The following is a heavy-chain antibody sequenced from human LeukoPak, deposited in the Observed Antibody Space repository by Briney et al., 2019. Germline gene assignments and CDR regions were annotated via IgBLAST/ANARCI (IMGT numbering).Heavy chain of an antibody. CDR1: GGSISSGGYS. CDR2: IHHSGST. CDR3: AKEGPHRGSYYLNFDY. D-gene: IGHD1-26*01. J-gene: IGHJ4*02. Sequence: SQTLSLTCAVSGGSISSGGYSWSWIRQPPGKGLEWIGYIHHSGSTYYNPSLKSRVTISVDRSKNQFSLKLSSVTAADTAVYYCAKEGPHRGSYYLNFDYWGQGTLVTVSS. V-gene: IGHV4-30-2*01.